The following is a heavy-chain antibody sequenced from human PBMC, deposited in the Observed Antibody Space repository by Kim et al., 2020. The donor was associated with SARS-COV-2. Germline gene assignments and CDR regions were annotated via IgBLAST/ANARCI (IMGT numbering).Heavy chain of an antibody. J-gene: IGHJ5*02. CDR1: GGSFSGYY. CDR3: ARGGSPEWLAPRKWFDP. Sequence: SETLSLTCAVYGGSFSGYYWSCIRPPPFQVLEFLCDITHSGRTNYNPSLKSRVTISVDTSKNQFSLKLSSVTAADTAVYYCARGGSPEWLAPRKWFDPWGQGTLVTVSS. CDR2: ITHSGRT. V-gene: IGHV4-34*01. D-gene: IGHD6-19*01.